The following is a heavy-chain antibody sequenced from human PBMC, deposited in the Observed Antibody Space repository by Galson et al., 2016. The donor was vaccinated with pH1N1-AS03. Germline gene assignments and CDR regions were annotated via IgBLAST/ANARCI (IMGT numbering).Heavy chain of an antibody. Sequence: LRLSCAGSGFTFDDSAMHWVRQAPGKGLEWVSGIDWNSGTIDYTDSVKGRFTISRDNAKNSLYLQMNSLRAEDTALYYCARSPGYCSAGSCSDQGYFDDWGPGTLVTVSS. D-gene: IGHD2-15*01. J-gene: IGHJ4*02. V-gene: IGHV3-9*01. CDR3: ARSPGYCSAGSCSDQGYFDD. CDR1: GFTFDDSA. CDR2: IDWNSGTI.